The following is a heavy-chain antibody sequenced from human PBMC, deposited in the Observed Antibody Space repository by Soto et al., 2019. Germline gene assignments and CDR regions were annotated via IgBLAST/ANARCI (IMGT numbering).Heavy chain of an antibody. CDR2: IYWDDDK. J-gene: IGHJ4*02. CDR1: GFSLSTSGVG. CDR3: ARARYFVGIDY. Sequence: QITLKESGPTLVKPTQTLTLTCTFSGFSLSTSGVGVGWIRQPPGKALEWLALIYWDDDKRYSPSLKSRLTITKDTSKNQWVLTMTNMDPVDTATYCCARARYFVGIDYWGQGTLVTVSS. D-gene: IGHD3-9*01. V-gene: IGHV2-5*02.